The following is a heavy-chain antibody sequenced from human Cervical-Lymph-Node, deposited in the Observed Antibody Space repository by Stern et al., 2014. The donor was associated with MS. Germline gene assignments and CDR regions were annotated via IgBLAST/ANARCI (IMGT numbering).Heavy chain of an antibody. D-gene: IGHD3-10*01. V-gene: IGHV1-18*01. CDR2: ISAYNGNT. CDR3: ARDSSVYGSGSYRPY. J-gene: IGHJ4*02. CDR1: GYTFTSYG. Sequence: VQLVESGAEVKKPGASVKVSCKASGYTFTSYGISWVRQAPGQGLEWMGWISAYNGNTNYAQKLQGRVTMTTDTSTSTAYMELRSLRSDDTAVYYCARDSSVYGSGSYRPYWGQGTLVTVSS.